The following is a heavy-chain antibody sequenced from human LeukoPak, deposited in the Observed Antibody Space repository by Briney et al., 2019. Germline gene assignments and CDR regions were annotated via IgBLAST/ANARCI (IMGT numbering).Heavy chain of an antibody. J-gene: IGHJ4*02. Sequence: PGGSLRLSCTASGLSVSHAWMSWVRQAPGKGLEWVGRIKSKRDGVTTDYAAPVKGRFTISRDDSKNTLFLQMSSLTTEDTALYSCITDDSGYDWGYWGQGTLVTVSS. V-gene: IGHV3-15*01. CDR2: IKSKRDGVTT. D-gene: IGHD5-12*01. CDR1: GLSVSHAW. CDR3: ITDDSGYDWGY.